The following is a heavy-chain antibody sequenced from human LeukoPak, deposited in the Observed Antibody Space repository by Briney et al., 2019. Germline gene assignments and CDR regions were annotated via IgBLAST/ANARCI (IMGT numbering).Heavy chain of an antibody. Sequence: PGGSLRLSCAASGFTFSSYAMHWVRQAPGKGLEYFSAISSNGGSTYYANSVKGRFTISRDNSKNTLYLQMGSLRAEDMAVYYCARVSDDYWYYFDYWGQGTLVTVSS. D-gene: IGHD2-8*02. V-gene: IGHV3-64*01. CDR3: ARVSDDYWYYFDY. J-gene: IGHJ4*02. CDR2: ISSNGGST. CDR1: GFTFSSYA.